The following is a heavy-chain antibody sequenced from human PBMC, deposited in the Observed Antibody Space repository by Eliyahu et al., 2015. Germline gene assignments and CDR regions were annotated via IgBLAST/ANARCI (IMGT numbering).Heavy chain of an antibody. CDR1: GFNVSTDF. D-gene: IGHD3-16*02. CDR2: SYSSDAT. CDR3: ARGPQLSSPY. V-gene: IGHV3-53*01. J-gene: IGHJ4*02. Sequence: EVQLVESGGGLVQPGGSLRLSCVASGFNVSTDFVTWVRQGPRKGLEWVXVSYSSDATSYADSVKGRFTISRDISKNTVYLQMNSLRVDDTALYYCARGPQLSSPYWGQGTLVTVSS.